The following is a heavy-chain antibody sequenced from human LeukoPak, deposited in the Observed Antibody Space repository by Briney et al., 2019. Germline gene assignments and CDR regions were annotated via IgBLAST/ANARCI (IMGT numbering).Heavy chain of an antibody. CDR1: GGSINNGDYY. J-gene: IGHJ6*03. CDR2: MYYSGST. Sequence: SETLSLTCTVSGGSINNGDYYWSWIRQPPGKGLEWIGYMYYSGSTYYIPSLKRRVTLSVDTSKNQFSLKLTSVTAADTAVYYCARNYFFSMDVWGKGTTVTVSS. CDR3: ARNYFFSMDV. V-gene: IGHV4-30-4*08.